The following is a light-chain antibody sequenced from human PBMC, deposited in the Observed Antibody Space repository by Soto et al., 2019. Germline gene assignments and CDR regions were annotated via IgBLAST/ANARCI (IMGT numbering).Light chain of an antibody. J-gene: IGKJ1*01. CDR2: DAS. V-gene: IGKV3-11*01. CDR1: QSVRRY. Sequence: EIVLTQSPATLSLSPGERATLSCRASQSVRRYLAWYQQKPGQAPRLLIYDASTRATGIPARFSGSGSETDFTLTITSLEPEDFAVYYCQQYGSSGTFGQGTKVDIK. CDR3: QQYGSSGT.